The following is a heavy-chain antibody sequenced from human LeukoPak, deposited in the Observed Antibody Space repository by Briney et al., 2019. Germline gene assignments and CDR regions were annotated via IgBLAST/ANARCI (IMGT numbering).Heavy chain of an antibody. D-gene: IGHD6-19*01. J-gene: IGHJ6*03. CDR2: INHSGST. CDR1: GGSFSGYY. V-gene: IGHV4-34*01. Sequence: TSETLSLTCAVYGGSFSGYYRSWIRQPPGKGLEWIGEINHSGSTNYNPSLKSRVTISVDTSKNQFSLKLSSVTAADTAVYYCARHRKGYSSGWYEIYYYYYMDVWGKGTTVTISS. CDR3: ARHRKGYSSGWYEIYYYYYMDV.